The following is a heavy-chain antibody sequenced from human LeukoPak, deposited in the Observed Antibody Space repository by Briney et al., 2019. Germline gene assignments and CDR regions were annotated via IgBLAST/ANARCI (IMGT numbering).Heavy chain of an antibody. V-gene: IGHV3-11*06. CDR2: ISSSSSYT. CDR1: GFTFSDYY. Sequence: GGSLRLSCAASGFTFSDYYMSWIRQAPGKGLEWVSYISSSSSYTNYADSVKGRFTISRDNAKNSLYLQMNSLRAEDTAVYYCARDGDYSRWPIIDYWGQGTLVTVSS. J-gene: IGHJ4*02. D-gene: IGHD4-17*01. CDR3: ARDGDYSRWPIIDY.